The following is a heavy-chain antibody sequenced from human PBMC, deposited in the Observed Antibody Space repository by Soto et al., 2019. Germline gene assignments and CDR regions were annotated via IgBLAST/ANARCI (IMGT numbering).Heavy chain of an antibody. CDR1: GGTFSSYA. D-gene: IGHD2-15*01. V-gene: IGHV1-69*01. J-gene: IGHJ6*02. CDR2: IIPIFGTA. Sequence: VQLVQSGAEVKKPGSSVKVSCKASGGTFSSYAISWVRQAPGQGLEWMGGIIPIFGTANYAQKFQGRVTITADESTSTAYMELSSLRSEDTAVYYCARDRYCSGGSCYSRLAYYYGMEVWGQGTTVTVSS. CDR3: ARDRYCSGGSCYSRLAYYYGMEV.